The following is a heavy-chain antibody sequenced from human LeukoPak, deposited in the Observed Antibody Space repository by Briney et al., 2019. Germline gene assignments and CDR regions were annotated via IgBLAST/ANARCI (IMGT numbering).Heavy chain of an antibody. D-gene: IGHD3-3*01. CDR2: INHSGST. J-gene: IGHJ6*03. V-gene: IGHV4-34*01. CDR1: GGSFSGYY. Sequence: PSETLSLTCAVYGGSFSGYYWSWIRQPPGKGLEWIGEINHSGSTNYNPPLKSRVTISVDTSKNQFSLKLNSVTAADTAVYYCARENTMLGSDFYYYYMDVWGKGTTVTISS. CDR3: ARENTMLGSDFYYYYMDV.